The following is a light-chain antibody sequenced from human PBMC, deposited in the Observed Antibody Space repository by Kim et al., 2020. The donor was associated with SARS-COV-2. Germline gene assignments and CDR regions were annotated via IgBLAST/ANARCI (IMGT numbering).Light chain of an antibody. CDR2: DAS. CDR3: QQYDNLPPPT. Sequence: SVGDRVTITCQASQDISNYLNWYQQKPAKAPKLLIYDASNLETGVTSRFSGSGSWTDFTFTISSLQPEDIATYYCQQYDNLPPPTFGGGTKVDIK. CDR1: QDISNY. V-gene: IGKV1-33*01. J-gene: IGKJ4*01.